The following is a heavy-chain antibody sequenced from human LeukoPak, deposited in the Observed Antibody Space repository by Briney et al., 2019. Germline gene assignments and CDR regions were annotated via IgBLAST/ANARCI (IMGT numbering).Heavy chain of an antibody. CDR1: GYTFTSYD. D-gene: IGHD1-1*01. CDR3: ARSITNYYYYGMDV. Sequence: ASVKVSCKASGYTFTSYDINWVRHATGQGLEWMGWMNPNSGNTGYAQKFQGRVTMTRNTSISTAYMELSSLRSEDTAVYYCARSITNYYYYGMDVWGQGTTVTVSS. J-gene: IGHJ6*02. CDR2: MNPNSGNT. V-gene: IGHV1-8*01.